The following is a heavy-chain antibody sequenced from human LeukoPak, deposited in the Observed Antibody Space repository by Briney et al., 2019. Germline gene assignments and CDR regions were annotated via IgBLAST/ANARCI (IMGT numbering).Heavy chain of an antibody. Sequence: GGSLRLSCAASGFTFSSYSMNWVRQAPGRGLEWGSSISSSSSYIYYADSVKGRFTISRDNAKNSLYLQMNSLRAEDTAVYYCARDPGHSDYYDSSGALGYWGQGTLVPVSS. CDR3: ARDPGHSDYYDSSGALGY. J-gene: IGHJ4*02. V-gene: IGHV3-21*01. CDR2: ISSSSSYI. CDR1: GFTFSSYS. D-gene: IGHD3-22*01.